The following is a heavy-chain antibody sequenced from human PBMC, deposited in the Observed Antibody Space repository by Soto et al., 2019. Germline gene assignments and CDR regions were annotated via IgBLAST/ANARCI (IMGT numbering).Heavy chain of an antibody. CDR1: GGCFSNFG. V-gene: IGHV1-69*13. CDR3: AREGSGYNF. CDR2: IVPVFGRP. J-gene: IGHJ4*02. D-gene: IGHD5-12*01. Sequence: SVKVSCKASGGCFSNFGISWVRQAPGQGLEWMGGIVPVFGRPNYAQRFRGRLTITADESTSTGYMELISLRSDDTAVYYCAREGSGYNFWGQGTQVTVSS.